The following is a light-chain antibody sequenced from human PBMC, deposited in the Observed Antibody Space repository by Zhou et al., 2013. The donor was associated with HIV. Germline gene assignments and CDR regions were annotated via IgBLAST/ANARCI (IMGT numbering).Light chain of an antibody. J-gene: IGKJ1*01. Sequence: DIVMQQSPLSLSVSPGEPASISCASPESLFSHLDWYFQRAGQAPQLLIYMASKRASGVPDRFSGSGSGTRFTLRINKVRAEDFGIYFCMQGLRTPRTFGQGTRLE. V-gene: IGKV2-28*01. CDR3: MQGLRTPRT. CDR2: MAS. CDR1: ESLFSH.